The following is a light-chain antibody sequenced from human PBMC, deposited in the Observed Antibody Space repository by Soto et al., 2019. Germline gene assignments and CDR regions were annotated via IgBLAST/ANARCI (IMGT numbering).Light chain of an antibody. CDR1: QGIANY. Sequence: DIQMTQSPSSLSASVGDRVTITCRASQGIANYLAWYQQKPGKVPKLLIYAASTLQSGVPSRFSGSGSGTDFTLIISSLQPEDVATYFCQKYNSAPLTFGGGTEVELK. CDR3: QKYNSAPLT. J-gene: IGKJ4*01. V-gene: IGKV1-27*01. CDR2: AAS.